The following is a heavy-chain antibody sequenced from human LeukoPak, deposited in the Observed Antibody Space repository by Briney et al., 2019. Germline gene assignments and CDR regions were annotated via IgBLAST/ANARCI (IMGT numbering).Heavy chain of an antibody. CDR1: GGTFSSYA. Sequence: GASVKVSCKASGGTFSSYAISWVRQAPGQGLEWMGGIIPIFGTANYAQKFQGRVTITADESTSTAYMELSSLRSEDTAVYYCARGIVAAGMIYYYGMDVWGQGTTVTVSS. V-gene: IGHV1-69*13. J-gene: IGHJ6*02. CDR3: ARGIVAAGMIYYYGMDV. D-gene: IGHD6-13*01. CDR2: IIPIFGTA.